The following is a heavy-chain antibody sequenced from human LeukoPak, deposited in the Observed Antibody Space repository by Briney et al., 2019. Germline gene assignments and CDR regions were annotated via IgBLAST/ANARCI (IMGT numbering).Heavy chain of an antibody. D-gene: IGHD3-3*01. J-gene: IGHJ5*02. V-gene: IGHV4-34*01. CDR2: INHSGST. CDR3: ARARFTIFGLRLGFDP. Sequence: SETLSLTCAVYGGSFSGYYWSWIRQPPGKGLEWIGEINHSGSTNYNPSLKSRVTISVDTSKNQLSLKLSSVTAADTAVYYCARARFTIFGLRLGFDPWGQGTLVTVSS. CDR1: GGSFSGYY.